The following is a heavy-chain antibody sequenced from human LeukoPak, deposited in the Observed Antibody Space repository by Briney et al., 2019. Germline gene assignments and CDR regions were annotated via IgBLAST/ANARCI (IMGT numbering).Heavy chain of an antibody. CDR2: IIPIFGTA. Sequence: VASVKVSCKASGGTFSSYAISWVRQAPGQGLEWMGGIIPIFGTANYAQKFQGRVTITADKSTSTAYMELSSLRSEDTAVYSCAGDYGGNSNDAFDIWGQGTMVTVSS. V-gene: IGHV1-69*06. J-gene: IGHJ3*02. D-gene: IGHD4-23*01. CDR3: AGDYGGNSNDAFDI. CDR1: GGTFSSYA.